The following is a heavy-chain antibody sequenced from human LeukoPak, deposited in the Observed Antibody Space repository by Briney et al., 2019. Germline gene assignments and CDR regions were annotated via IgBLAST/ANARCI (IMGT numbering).Heavy chain of an antibody. D-gene: IGHD2-15*01. CDR2: IHYSGSS. J-gene: IGHJ6*03. CDR3: ARLAAIATVATYYYHSMDV. CDR1: GASISAYY. Sequence: SETLSLTCTVSGASISAYYWSWIRQPPGKGLEWIGYIHYSGSSNYNPSLKSRATISVDTSKMQFSLRLSSVTAADTAVYYCARLAAIATVATYYYHSMDVWGKGTTVTVSS. V-gene: IGHV4-59*01.